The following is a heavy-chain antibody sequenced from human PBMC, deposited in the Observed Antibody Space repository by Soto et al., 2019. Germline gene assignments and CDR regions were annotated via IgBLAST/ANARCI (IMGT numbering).Heavy chain of an antibody. CDR3: ARVWKRSQSGELSSILSYGMDV. CDR1: GGSISSGGYS. D-gene: IGHD3-16*02. J-gene: IGHJ6*02. CDR2: AYQSGSA. Sequence: PSETLSLTCTVSGGSISSGGYSWTWIRQSPGKGLEWIGYAYQSGSAYYNPSLKSRVTISVDRSKNQFSLNLSSVTAADTAVYYCARVWKRSQSGELSSILSYGMDVWGQGTTVTVSS. V-gene: IGHV4-30-2*06.